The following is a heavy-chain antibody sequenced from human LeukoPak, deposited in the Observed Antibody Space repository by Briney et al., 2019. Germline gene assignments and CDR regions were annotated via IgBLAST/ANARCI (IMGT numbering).Heavy chain of an antibody. V-gene: IGHV1-2*06. J-gene: IGHJ4*02. D-gene: IGHD3-10*01. CDR1: GYTFTGYY. CDR2: INPNSGGT. CDR3: TRASNTLLLIDY. Sequence: GASVKVSCKASGYTFTGYYMHWVRQAPGQGLEWMGRINPNSGGTNYAQKFQGRVTMTRDTSISTAYMELSRLRSDDTAVYYCTRASNTLLLIDYWGQGTLVTVSS.